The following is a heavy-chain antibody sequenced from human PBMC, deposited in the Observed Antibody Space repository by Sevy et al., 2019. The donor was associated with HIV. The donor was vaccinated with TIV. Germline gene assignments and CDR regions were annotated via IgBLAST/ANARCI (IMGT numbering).Heavy chain of an antibody. CDR3: ARDTPVGATNDAFDI. D-gene: IGHD1-26*01. V-gene: IGHV3-21*01. Sequence: GGSLRLSCAASGFTFSTYNMNWVRQAPGKGLEWVSSITDSSNYIYHADSVKGRFTISRDNAKNSLYLQMNSLRAEDTAVYYCARDTPVGATNDAFDIWGQGTMVTVSS. J-gene: IGHJ3*02. CDR2: ITDSSNYI. CDR1: GFTFSTYN.